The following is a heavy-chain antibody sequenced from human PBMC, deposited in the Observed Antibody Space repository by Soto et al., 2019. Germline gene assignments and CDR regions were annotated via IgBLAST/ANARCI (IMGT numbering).Heavy chain of an antibody. J-gene: IGHJ4*02. CDR3: AKDSADCASTRCYGFFGY. CDR2: ISGSGIST. V-gene: IGHV3-23*01. D-gene: IGHD2-2*01. Sequence: EVQLLESGGGLVQPGGSLRLSCAASGFTFSSYAMTWVRQAPGKGLEWVSAISGSGISTFYADSVKGRFTISRDNSKNALYLQMNSLRVADTAVYYCAKDSADCASTRCYGFFGYLGQGTLVTVSS. CDR1: GFTFSSYA.